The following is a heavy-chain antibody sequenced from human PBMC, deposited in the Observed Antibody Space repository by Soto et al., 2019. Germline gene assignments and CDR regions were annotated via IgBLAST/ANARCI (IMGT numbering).Heavy chain of an antibody. Sequence: QITLKESGPTLVKPTQTLTLTCTFSGFSLSTSGVGVGWIRQPPGKALEWLALIYWDDDKRSSPSLKNRLTITKDTSKNQVVLTMTNMDPVDTATYYCAHSRGEQWLVESYFDYWGQGTLVTVSS. CDR1: GFSLSTSGVG. J-gene: IGHJ4*02. CDR2: IYWDDDK. V-gene: IGHV2-5*02. D-gene: IGHD6-19*01. CDR3: AHSRGEQWLVESYFDY.